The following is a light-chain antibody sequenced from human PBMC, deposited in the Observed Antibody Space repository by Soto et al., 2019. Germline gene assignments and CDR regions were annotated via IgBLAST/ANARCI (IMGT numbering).Light chain of an antibody. CDR2: DTF. J-gene: IGKJ1*01. Sequence: EIVLTQSPDTLSLSPGERATLSCSASQSISSNYVAWYQQKPDQAPRLLIYDTFSRATGIPDRFSGSGSGTDFTLTISRLELQDFAVYYCQQYNNWPPGTFGQGTKVDIK. CDR3: QQYNNWPPGT. CDR1: QSISSNY. V-gene: IGKV3D-20*02.